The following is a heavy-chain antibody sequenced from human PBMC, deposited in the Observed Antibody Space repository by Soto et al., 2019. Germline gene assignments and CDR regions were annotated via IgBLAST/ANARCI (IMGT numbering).Heavy chain of an antibody. D-gene: IGHD2-2*02. CDR3: ARDNRDCSSFNCYNPGRVFGLDV. V-gene: IGHV3-30-3*01. J-gene: IGHJ6*02. CDR2: ISFDGTTD. Sequence: PGGSLRLSGLASGFNFNNYNLHWVRQAPGNSLESVAVISFDGTTDYYADSVKGRFTVSRDNLKNILSLQMDSLRPEDTAVYYCARDNRDCSSFNCYNPGRVFGLDVWGQGTTVTVSS. CDR1: GFNFNNYN.